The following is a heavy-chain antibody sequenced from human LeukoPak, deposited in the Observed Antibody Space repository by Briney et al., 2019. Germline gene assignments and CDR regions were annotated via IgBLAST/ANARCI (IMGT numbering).Heavy chain of an antibody. D-gene: IGHD3-22*01. CDR3: ARGGTKDYFDSSGAFDY. CDR1: GGSFSGYY. Sequence: PSETLSLTCAVYGGSFSGYYWSWIHQPPGEGLEWIGEINRSGSTNYNPSLRSRVTISVDTSKNQFSLKLNSVTAADTAVYYCARGGTKDYFDSSGAFDYWGQGTLVTVSS. V-gene: IGHV4-34*01. J-gene: IGHJ4*02. CDR2: INRSGST.